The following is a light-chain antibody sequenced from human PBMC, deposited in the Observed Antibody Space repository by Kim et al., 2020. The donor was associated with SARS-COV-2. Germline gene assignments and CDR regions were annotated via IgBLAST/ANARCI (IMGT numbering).Light chain of an antibody. CDR1: KLGDNY. CDR2: QDT. V-gene: IGLV3-1*01. CDR3: QAWDSSTAV. Sequence: SVSPGQTASITWFGDKLGDNYVSWYQQRPGQSPVVVIYQDTNRPSGIPERFSGSNSGNTATLTISGAQAMDEADYYCQAWDSSTAVFGGGTQLTVL. J-gene: IGLJ3*02.